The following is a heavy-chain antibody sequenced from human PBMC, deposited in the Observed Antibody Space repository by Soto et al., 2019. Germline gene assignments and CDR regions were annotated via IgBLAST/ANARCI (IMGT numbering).Heavy chain of an antibody. Sequence: GGSLRLSCAASGFTFSTYAMSWVRQAPGKGLEWVSSITSGDNTYYADSVKGRFSISRDNSRNTLYLQMNTLRAEDTAVYYCAKDVTTVTTGWFEPWGQGTLVTVSS. V-gene: IGHV3-23*01. J-gene: IGHJ5*02. CDR3: AKDVTTVTTGWFEP. D-gene: IGHD4-17*01. CDR1: GFTFSTYA. CDR2: ITSGDNT.